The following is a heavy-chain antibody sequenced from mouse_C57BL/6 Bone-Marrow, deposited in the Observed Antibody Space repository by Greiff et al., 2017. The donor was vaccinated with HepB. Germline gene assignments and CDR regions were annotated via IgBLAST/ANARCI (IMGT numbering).Heavy chain of an antibody. V-gene: IGHV1-64*01. J-gene: IGHJ2*01. CDR3: TRRGNYEYALYY. Sequence: QVQLQQPGAELVKPGASVKLSCKASGYTFTSYWMHWVKQRPGQGLEWIGMIHPNSGSTNYNEKFKSKATLTVDKSSSTAYMQLSSLTSEDSAVYYYTRRGNYEYALYYWGQGTTLTVSS. D-gene: IGHD2-4*01. CDR2: IHPNSGST. CDR1: GYTFTSYW.